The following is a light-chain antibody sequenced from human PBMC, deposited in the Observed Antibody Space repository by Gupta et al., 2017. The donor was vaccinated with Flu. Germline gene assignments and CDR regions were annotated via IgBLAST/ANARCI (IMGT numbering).Light chain of an antibody. CDR1: QSVSRSY. CDR2: GAS. V-gene: IGKV3-20*01. CDR3: QHEVNSPFD. J-gene: IGKJ3*01. Sequence: EIVLTQSPGTLSLSPGERATLSCRASQSVSRSYLAWYQYKPGQAPRLLIYGASTRATGLPDRFSGSGSGTVFTLTIGRLEPEDFAVYCCQHEVNSPFDFGHGTKVEIK.